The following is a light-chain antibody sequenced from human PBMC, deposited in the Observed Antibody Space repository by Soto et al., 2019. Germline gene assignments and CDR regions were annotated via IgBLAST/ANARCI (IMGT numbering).Light chain of an antibody. Sequence: QSVLTQPPSASGSPGQSVTISCTGTSSDVGGYHYVSWYQQHPGKAPKLMIYEVSKRPSGVADRFSGSKSGNTASLTVSGFQAEDEADYDFRSYGGNNNSVFGTGTKVTVL. CDR2: EVS. CDR1: SSDVGGYHY. J-gene: IGLJ1*01. V-gene: IGLV2-8*01. CDR3: RSYGGNNNSV.